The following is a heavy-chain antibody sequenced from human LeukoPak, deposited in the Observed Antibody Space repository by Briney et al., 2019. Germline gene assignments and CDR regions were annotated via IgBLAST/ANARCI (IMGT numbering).Heavy chain of an antibody. V-gene: IGHV4-59*01. CDR1: GSSITNYY. D-gene: IGHD3-22*01. Sequence: SETLSLTCTVSGSSITNYYWSWIRQPPGKGLEWIGYVSYSGETNFNPSLRSRVTMSVDTSKNHISLKLGSVSAAVTAVYYCARGGMSTYYDSGGYYSYWGQGALVTVSS. CDR3: ARGGMSTYYDSGGYYSY. CDR2: VSYSGET. J-gene: IGHJ4*02.